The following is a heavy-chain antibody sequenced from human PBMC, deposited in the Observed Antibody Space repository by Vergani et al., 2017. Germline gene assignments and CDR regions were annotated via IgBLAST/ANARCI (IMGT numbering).Heavy chain of an antibody. CDR3: ARDQYLYDY. J-gene: IGHJ4*02. CDR2: IKQDGSEK. V-gene: IGHV3-7*01. CDR1: GFTFSSYA. Sequence: EVQLLESGGGLVQPGGSLRLSCAASGFTFSSYAMSWVRQAPGKGLEWVANIKQDGSEKYYVDSVKGRFTISRDNAKNSLYLQMNSLRAEDTAVYYCARDQYLYDYWGQGTLVTVSS. D-gene: IGHD2-15*01.